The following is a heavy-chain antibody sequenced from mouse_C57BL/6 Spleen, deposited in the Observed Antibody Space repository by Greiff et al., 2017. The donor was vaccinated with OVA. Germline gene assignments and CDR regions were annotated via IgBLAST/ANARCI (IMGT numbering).Heavy chain of an antibody. CDR2: INPSSGYT. V-gene: IGHV1-4*01. Sequence: VQGVESGAELARPGASVKMSCKASGYTFTSYTMHWVKQRPGQGLEWIGYINPSSGYTKYNQKFKDKATLTADKSSSTAYMQLSSLTSEDSAVYYCAGTGTRAMDYWGQGTSVTVSS. J-gene: IGHJ4*01. D-gene: IGHD4-1*01. CDR3: AGTGTRAMDY. CDR1: GYTFTSYT.